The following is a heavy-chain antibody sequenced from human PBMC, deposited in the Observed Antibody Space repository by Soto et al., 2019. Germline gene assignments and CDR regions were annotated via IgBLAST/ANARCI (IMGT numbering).Heavy chain of an antibody. J-gene: IGHJ4*02. CDR3: ARSPLTHSYAQFDS. CDR1: GGSLNNYY. Sequence: SETLSLTCTVSGGSLNNYYWSWIRQPAGKGLEWIVRIYTVGSTNYNPSLKSRATMSIDTSKNQFSLRLTSVTAADTAVYYCARSPLTHSYAQFDSWGQGSLVTVSS. V-gene: IGHV4-4*07. D-gene: IGHD3-16*01. CDR2: IYTVGST.